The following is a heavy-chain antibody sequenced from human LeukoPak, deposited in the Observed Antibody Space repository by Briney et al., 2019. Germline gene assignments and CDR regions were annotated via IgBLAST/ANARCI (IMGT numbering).Heavy chain of an antibody. D-gene: IGHD7-27*01. CDR2: ITGSSRYI. J-gene: IGHJ4*02. V-gene: IGHV3-21*06. CDR1: GFTFGTYS. CDR3: ARDRANWDPSDC. Sequence: GGSLRLSRAASGFTFGTYSMNWVRQAPGKGLEWVSSITGSSRYIFYADSVKGRFTISRDNAKNSLYLQMNSLRAEDTAVYFCARDRANWDPSDCWGPGTLVSVSS.